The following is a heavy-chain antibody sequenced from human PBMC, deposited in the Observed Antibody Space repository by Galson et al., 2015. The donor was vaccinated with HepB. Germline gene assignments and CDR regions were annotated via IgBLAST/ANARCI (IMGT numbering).Heavy chain of an antibody. V-gene: IGHV3-66*01. Sequence: SLRLPCAVSGFSVNTNYISWVRQAPGKGLEWVSALYADGRTFYADSVKDRFTVSRDDSKNTLYLQMNSLRAEDTAMYYCARKGGWSDPWGQGTLVTVSP. D-gene: IGHD3-16*01. J-gene: IGHJ5*02. CDR2: LYADGRT. CDR3: ARKGGWSDP. CDR1: GFSVNTNY.